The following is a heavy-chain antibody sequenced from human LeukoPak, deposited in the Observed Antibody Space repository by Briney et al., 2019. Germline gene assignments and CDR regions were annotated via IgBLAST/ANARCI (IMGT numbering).Heavy chain of an antibody. CDR1: GFTFSTYA. CDR2: ISYDGSKK. D-gene: IGHD6-13*01. CDR3: ARSGSSWYSGWFDP. Sequence: GGSLRLSCAASGFTFSTYAMHWVRQAPGKGLEWVAVISYDGSKKYYSDSVKGRFTISRDNSKNTLFPQMNSLRAEDTAVYSCARSGSSWYSGWFDPWGQGTLVTVSS. V-gene: IGHV3-30*04. J-gene: IGHJ5*02.